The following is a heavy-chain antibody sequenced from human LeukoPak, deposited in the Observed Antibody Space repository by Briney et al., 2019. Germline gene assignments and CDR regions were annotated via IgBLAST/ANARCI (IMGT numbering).Heavy chain of an antibody. V-gene: IGHV4-31*11. J-gene: IGHJ4*02. CDR3: ARARDYGDYLNFDY. CDR2: IYYSGST. CDR1: GGSISNGGYY. D-gene: IGHD4-17*01. Sequence: SGTLSLTCGVSGGSISNGGYYWSWIRQHPGKGLEWIGYIYYSGSTYYNPSLKSRVTISVDTSKNQFSLKLSSVIAADTAVYYCARARDYGDYLNFDYWGQGTLVTVSS.